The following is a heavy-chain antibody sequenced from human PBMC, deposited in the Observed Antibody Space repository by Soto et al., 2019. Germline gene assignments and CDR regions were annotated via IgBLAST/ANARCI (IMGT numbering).Heavy chain of an antibody. Sequence: QVQLVESGGGVVQPGRSLRLSCAVSGLTFSSYGMHWVRQAPGKGLEWVAIISNEGRDEKYADSVKGRFTISRDNSKNTLYLQMNSLRAEDTAVYYCAKGCGTGSSCYILDYWGQGTLVTVSS. CDR3: AKGCGTGSSCYILDY. D-gene: IGHD2-15*01. CDR1: GLTFSSYG. V-gene: IGHV3-30*18. J-gene: IGHJ4*02. CDR2: ISNEGRDE.